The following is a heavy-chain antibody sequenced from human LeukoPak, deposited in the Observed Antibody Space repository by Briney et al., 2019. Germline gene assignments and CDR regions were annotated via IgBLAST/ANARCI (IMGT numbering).Heavy chain of an antibody. D-gene: IGHD1-1*01. V-gene: IGHV3-30*03. CDR3: ARDQGTYYYYGMDV. J-gene: IGHJ6*02. CDR2: ISYGGNDQ. CDR1: GFTLSSHA. Sequence: GGSLRLSCAASGFTLSSHAMHWVRQAPGKGLEWVAGISYGGNDQDYADSVRGRFTISRDNAKNSLYLQMNSLRDEDTAVYYCARDQGTYYYYGMDVWGQGTTVTVSS.